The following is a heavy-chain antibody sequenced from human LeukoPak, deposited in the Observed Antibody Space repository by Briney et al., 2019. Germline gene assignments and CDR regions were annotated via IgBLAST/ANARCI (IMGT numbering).Heavy chain of an antibody. V-gene: IGHV3-49*03. CDR3: SRAQSGSGLGY. D-gene: IGHD1-26*01. Sequence: GGSLRLSCTTSGFNFANEALSWFRRPPAGGLEGGGVIRRKASGGAIEYAASVKGRFTISRDDSNGIAYLQMNSLKTEDTAVYYCSRAQSGSGLGYWGQGTLVTVSS. CDR1: GFNFANEA. CDR2: IRRKASGGAI. J-gene: IGHJ4*02.